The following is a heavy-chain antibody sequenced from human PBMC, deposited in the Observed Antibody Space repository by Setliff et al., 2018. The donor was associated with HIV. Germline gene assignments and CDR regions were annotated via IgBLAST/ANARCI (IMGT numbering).Heavy chain of an antibody. D-gene: IGHD3-9*01. J-gene: IGHJ3*01. CDR3: VREGEYFDTIDHYLVRRFFDL. CDR2: MKYDGTEI. V-gene: IGHV3-7*01. CDR1: GFSFRTYW. Sequence: PGESLKISCAASGFSFRTYWMSWVRQAPGEGLEWVANMKYDGTEIYYVDAVKGRFTISRDNAKKSVFLHMNSLRGEDTAVYYCVREGEYFDTIDHYLVRRFFDLWGQGTMVTVSS.